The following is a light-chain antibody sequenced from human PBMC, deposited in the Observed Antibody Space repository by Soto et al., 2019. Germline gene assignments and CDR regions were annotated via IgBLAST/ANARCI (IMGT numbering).Light chain of an antibody. Sequence: QSVLTQPPSVSGTPGQSVTISCSGSSSNIGGQTVSWYRQLPGTAPNLLIYSGHQRPSGVPDRFSASKSGSSASLAISGLQSEDEGDYYCAAWDESLNGQVFGGGTKLTVL. CDR2: SGH. CDR1: SSNIGGQT. V-gene: IGLV1-44*01. CDR3: AAWDESLNGQV. J-gene: IGLJ3*02.